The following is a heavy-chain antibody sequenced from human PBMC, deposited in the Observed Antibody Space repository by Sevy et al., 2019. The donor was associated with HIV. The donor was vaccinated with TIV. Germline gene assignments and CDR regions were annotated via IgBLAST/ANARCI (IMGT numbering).Heavy chain of an antibody. Sequence: SETLSLTCAVSGGSISSSNWWSWVRQPPGKGLEWIGEIYHSGSTNYNPSLKSRVTISVDKSKNQFCLKLSTVTAADTAVYCGARRDYIVATTDFDYWGQGTLVTVSS. V-gene: IGHV4-4*01. D-gene: IGHD5-12*01. CDR1: GGSISSSNW. CDR2: IYHSGST. CDR3: ARRDYIVATTDFDY. J-gene: IGHJ4*02.